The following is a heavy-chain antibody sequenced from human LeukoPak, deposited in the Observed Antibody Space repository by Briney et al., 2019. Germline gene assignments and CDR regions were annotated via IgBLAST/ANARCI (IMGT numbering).Heavy chain of an antibody. CDR1: GFTFSSHA. D-gene: IGHD2-21*02. J-gene: IGHJ4*02. CDR2: ISGSGGST. CDR3: VSGVTWKGGYFDY. Sequence: GGSLRLSCAASGFTFSSHAMSWVRQAPGKGLEWVSAISGSGGSTYYADSVKGRFTISRDNSKNTLYLQMGSLRAVDMAVYYCVSGVTWKGGYFDYWGQGTLVTVSS. V-gene: IGHV3-23*01.